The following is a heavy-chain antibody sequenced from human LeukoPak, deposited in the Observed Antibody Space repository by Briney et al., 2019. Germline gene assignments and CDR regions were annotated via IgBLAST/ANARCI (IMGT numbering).Heavy chain of an antibody. V-gene: IGHV4-59*01. CDR1: GGSISSYY. CDR3: ARGGVTPDYGDLRAYYYYYMDV. Sequence: SETLSLTCTVSGGSISSYYWSWIRQPPGKGLELMGYIYYSGSTNYNPSLTSRVTISVDTSKNQFSLKLSSVTAADTAVYYCARGGVTPDYGDLRAYYYYYMDVWGKGTTVTVSS. J-gene: IGHJ6*03. D-gene: IGHD4-17*01. CDR2: IYYSGST.